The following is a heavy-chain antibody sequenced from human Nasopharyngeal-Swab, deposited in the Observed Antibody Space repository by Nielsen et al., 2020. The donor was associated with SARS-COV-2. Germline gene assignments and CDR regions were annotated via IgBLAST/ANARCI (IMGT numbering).Heavy chain of an antibody. J-gene: IGHJ6*02. Sequence: WIRQPPGKGLEWIGEINHSGSTNYNPSLKSRVTISVDTSKNQFSLKLSSVTAADTAVYYCARGPGLLLGYYHYYGMDVWGQGTTVTVSS. CDR2: INHSGST. CDR3: ARGPGLLLGYYHYYGMDV. V-gene: IGHV4-34*01. D-gene: IGHD2-15*01.